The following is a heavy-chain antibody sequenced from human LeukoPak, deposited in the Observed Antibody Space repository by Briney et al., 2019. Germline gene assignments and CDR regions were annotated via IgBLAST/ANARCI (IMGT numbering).Heavy chain of an antibody. CDR1: GFTFSSYA. J-gene: IGHJ6*02. Sequence: VQTGGSLRLSCAASGFTFSSYAMSWVRQAPGKGLEWVSAISGSGGSTYYADSVKGRFTISRDNSKNTLYLQMNSLRVEDTAVYYCAKADYDFWSGYYYYYGMDVWGQGTTVTVSS. CDR3: AKADYDFWSGYYYYYGMDV. V-gene: IGHV3-23*01. D-gene: IGHD3-3*01. CDR2: ISGSGGST.